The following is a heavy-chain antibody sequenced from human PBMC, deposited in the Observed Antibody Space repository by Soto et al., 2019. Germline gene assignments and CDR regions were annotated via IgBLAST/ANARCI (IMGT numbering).Heavy chain of an antibody. CDR3: ARPKKGNGDYPSY. J-gene: IGHJ4*02. Sequence: VAVIWYDGSNKYYADSVKGRFTISRDNSKNTLYLQMNSLRAEDTAVYYCARPKKGNGDYPSYWGQGTLVTVSS. V-gene: IGHV3-33*01. CDR2: IWYDGSNK. D-gene: IGHD4-17*01.